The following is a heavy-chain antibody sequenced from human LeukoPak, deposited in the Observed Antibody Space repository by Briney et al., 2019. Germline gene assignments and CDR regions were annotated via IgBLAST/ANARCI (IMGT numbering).Heavy chain of an antibody. CDR3: ARGLLGGYDY. V-gene: IGHV4-59*01. J-gene: IGHJ4*02. CDR2: IYDSGST. D-gene: IGHD3-16*01. CDR1: GGSISSYY. Sequence: SETLSLTCTVSGGSISSYYWNWIRQPPGKGLEWIGYIYDSGSTNYNPSLKSRVTISVDTSKNQLSLKLSSVTAADTAVYYCARGLLGGYDYWGQGTLVTVSS.